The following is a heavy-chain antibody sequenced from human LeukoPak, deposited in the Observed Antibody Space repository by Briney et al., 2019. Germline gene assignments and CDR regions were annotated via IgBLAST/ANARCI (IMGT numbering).Heavy chain of an antibody. CDR2: ISGSVGST. CDR3: AKDILTGYCAPFDY. CDR1: GFTFHNYA. J-gene: IGHJ4*02. Sequence: GGSLRLSCAATGFTFHNYAMSWVRQAPWKGLDWVSVISGSVGSTYYADSVKGRFTISRDKSKNTLYLQMNSLRAEDTAVYFCAKDILTGYCAPFDYWGQGTLVTVSS. V-gene: IGHV3-23*01. D-gene: IGHD3-9*01.